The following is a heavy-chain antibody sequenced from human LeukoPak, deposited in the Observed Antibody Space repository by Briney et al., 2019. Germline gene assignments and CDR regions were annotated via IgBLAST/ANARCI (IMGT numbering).Heavy chain of an antibody. CDR3: ARCPQIWVRGGGWFDP. Sequence: SETLSLTCTVSGGSISSYYWNWIRQPPGKGLEWIGYIYYSGSTNYNPSLKSRVTISVDTSKNQFSLKLSSVTAADTAVYYCARCPQIWVRGGGWFDPWGQGTLVTVSS. J-gene: IGHJ5*02. CDR1: GGSISSYY. V-gene: IGHV4-59*12. D-gene: IGHD3-10*01. CDR2: IYYSGST.